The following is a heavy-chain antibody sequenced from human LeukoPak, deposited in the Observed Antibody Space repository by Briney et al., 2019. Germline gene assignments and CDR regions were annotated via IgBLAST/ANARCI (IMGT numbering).Heavy chain of an antibody. CDR1: GFSVSSNF. CDR3: ARALYDSSGYYTDY. D-gene: IGHD3-22*01. Sequence: PGGFLRLSCAASGFSVSSNFMSWVRQAPGKGLEWVSVIQRGGNTYYADSVKGRFTISRDNSKNTLYLQMNNLRAEDTAVYYCARALYDSSGYYTDYWGQGTLVTVSS. CDR2: IQRGGNT. V-gene: IGHV3-53*01. J-gene: IGHJ4*02.